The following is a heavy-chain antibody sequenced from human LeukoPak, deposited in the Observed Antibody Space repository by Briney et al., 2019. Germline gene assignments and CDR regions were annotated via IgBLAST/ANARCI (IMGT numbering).Heavy chain of an antibody. CDR3: ARESHYDSSGTLAFDY. Sequence: GGSLRLSCAASGFTFSSYAMHWVRQAPGKGLEWVAVISYDGSNKYYADSVKGRFTISRDNSKNTLYLQMNSLRAEDTAVYYCARESHYDSSGTLAFDYWGQGTLVTVSS. V-gene: IGHV3-30-3*01. D-gene: IGHD3-22*01. CDR2: ISYDGSNK. CDR1: GFTFSSYA. J-gene: IGHJ4*02.